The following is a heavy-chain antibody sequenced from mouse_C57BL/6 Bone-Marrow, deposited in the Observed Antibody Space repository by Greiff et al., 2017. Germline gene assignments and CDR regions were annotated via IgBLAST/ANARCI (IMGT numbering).Heavy chain of an antibody. CDR2: IRNKANNPAT. CDR1: GFTFSDAW. J-gene: IGHJ2*01. Sequence: EVKLEESGGGLVQPGGSMKLSCAASGFTFSDAWMDWVRQSPEKGLEWVAEIRNKANNPATYHAESVKGRFTISRDESTSSVYLQMNSLRAEDTGIYYCTRTAYWGQGTTLTVSS. V-gene: IGHV6-6*01. CDR3: TRTAY. D-gene: IGHD3-1*01.